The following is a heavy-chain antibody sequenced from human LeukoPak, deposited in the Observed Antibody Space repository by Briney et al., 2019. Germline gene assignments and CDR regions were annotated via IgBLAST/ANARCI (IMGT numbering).Heavy chain of an antibody. D-gene: IGHD3-22*01. J-gene: IGHJ4*02. CDR2: IRYDGSNK. V-gene: IGHV3-30*02. CDR1: GFTFSSYG. Sequence: GGSLRLSCAASGFTFSSYGMHWVRQAPGKGLEWVAFIRYDGSNKYYADSVKGRFTISRDNSKNTLYLQMNSLRAEDTAVYYCARDRGYDSSGYYYGDFDYWGQGTLVTVSS. CDR3: ARDRGYDSSGYYYGDFDY.